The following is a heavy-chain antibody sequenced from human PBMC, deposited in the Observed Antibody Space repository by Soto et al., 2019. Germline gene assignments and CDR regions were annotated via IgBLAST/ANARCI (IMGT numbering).Heavy chain of an antibody. CDR1: GDSVSSNSAA. CDR2: TYYRSKWYN. J-gene: IGHJ6*03. CDR3: ARAVCSGGSCYLPLSYYYYYYMDV. Sequence: KQSQTLSLTCAISGDSVSSNSAAWNWIRQSPSRGLEWLGRTYYRSKWYNDYAVSVKSRITINPDTSKNQFSLQLNSVTPEDTAVYYCARAVCSGGSCYLPLSYYYYYYMDVWGKGTTVTVSS. D-gene: IGHD2-15*01. V-gene: IGHV6-1*01.